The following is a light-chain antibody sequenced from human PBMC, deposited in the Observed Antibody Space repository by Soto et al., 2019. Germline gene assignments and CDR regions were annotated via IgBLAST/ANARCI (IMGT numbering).Light chain of an antibody. J-gene: IGLJ1*01. CDR1: SSDVVTYNL. V-gene: IGLV2-23*01. CDR2: EGT. CDR3: CSYEGNHAYV. Sequence: QSVLTQPASVSGSPGQSISISCTGTSSDVVTYNLVSWYQQHPGKAPTVLIYEGTKRPSGVSNRFSGSKSGNTASLTVSGLQAEDEADYYCCSYEGNHAYVFGTGTKVTVL.